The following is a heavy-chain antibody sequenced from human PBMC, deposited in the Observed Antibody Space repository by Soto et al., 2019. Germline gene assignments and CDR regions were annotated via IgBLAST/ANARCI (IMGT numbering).Heavy chain of an antibody. V-gene: IGHV3-48*01. J-gene: IGHJ6*03. CDR3: ARVPWGGPGSYFRDYYYYHMDV. CDR1: GYTFSSYS. CDR2: ISSSSSII. Sequence: PGGSLRLSCEASGYTFSSYSMNWVRQAPGKGLEWLSFISSSSSIIYYAESVKGRFTISRDNAKNSLYLQMDILRAEDTAVYYCARVPWGGPGSYFRDYYYYHMDVWGKGNTVTVPS. D-gene: IGHD3-10*01.